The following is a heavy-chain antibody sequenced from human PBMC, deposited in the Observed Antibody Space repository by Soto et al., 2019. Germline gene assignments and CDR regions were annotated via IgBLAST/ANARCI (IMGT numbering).Heavy chain of an antibody. Sequence: QVQLVESGGGVVQPGRSLRLSCAASGFTFSSYAMHWVRQAPGKGLEWVAVISYDGSNKYYADSVKGRFTISRDNSKNTRYLQMNSLRAENTAVYYCARERRLKVHHYGLDVWGQGTTVTVSS. CDR1: GFTFSSYA. CDR2: ISYDGSNK. D-gene: IGHD6-25*01. J-gene: IGHJ6*02. CDR3: ARERRLKVHHYGLDV. V-gene: IGHV3-30*03.